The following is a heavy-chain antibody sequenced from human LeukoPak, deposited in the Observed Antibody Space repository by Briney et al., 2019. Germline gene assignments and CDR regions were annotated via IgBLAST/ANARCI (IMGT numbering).Heavy chain of an antibody. CDR1: GFTVSTNY. Sequence: GGSLRLSCAASGFTVSTNYMSWVRQAPGKGLEWVSVIFSGGSTYYADSVKGRFTISRHSSLNTLYLQMTSLRSDDTAVYYCARGGGGGYYYFDYWGRGTLVTVSS. J-gene: IGHJ4*02. V-gene: IGHV3-53*04. CDR2: IFSGGST. CDR3: ARGGGGGYYYFDY. D-gene: IGHD1-26*01.